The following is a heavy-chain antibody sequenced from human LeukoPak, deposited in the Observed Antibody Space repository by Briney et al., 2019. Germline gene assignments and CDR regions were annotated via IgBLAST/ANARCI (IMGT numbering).Heavy chain of an antibody. V-gene: IGHV1-18*01. CDR1: GYTFTSYG. Sequence: ASVKVSCKASGYTFTSYGISWVRQAPGQGLEWMGWTSGDNGNTYYAQKLQGRVTMTTDTSTSTAYMELRSLRSDDTAVYYCARDCDRSGYYCYWGQGTLVTVSS. D-gene: IGHD3-22*01. J-gene: IGHJ4*02. CDR2: TSGDNGNT. CDR3: ARDCDRSGYYCY.